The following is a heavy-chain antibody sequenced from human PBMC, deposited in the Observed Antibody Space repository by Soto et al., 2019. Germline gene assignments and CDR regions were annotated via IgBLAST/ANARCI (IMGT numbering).Heavy chain of an antibody. J-gene: IGHJ3*02. CDR1: GYSFTSYW. Sequence: GESLKISCNGSGYSFTSYWISWVRQMPGKGLEWMGRIDPSDSYTNYSPSFQGHVTISADKSISTAYLQWSSLKASDTAMYYCARTVSDAFDIWGQGTMVTVSS. CDR2: IDPSDSYT. CDR3: ARTVSDAFDI. V-gene: IGHV5-10-1*01. D-gene: IGHD4-17*01.